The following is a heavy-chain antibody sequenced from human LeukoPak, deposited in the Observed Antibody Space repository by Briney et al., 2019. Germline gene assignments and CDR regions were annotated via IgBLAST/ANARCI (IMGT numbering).Heavy chain of an antibody. D-gene: IGHD2-21*02. CDR2: ISYDGSNK. CDR1: GFTFSSYG. Sequence: PGGSLRLSCAASGFTFSSYGMHWVRQAPGKGLEWVAVISYDGSNKYYADSVKGRFTISRDNSKNTLYLQMNSLRAEDTAVYYCAKEHVAYCGGDCYPFDYWGQGTLVTVSS. V-gene: IGHV3-30*18. CDR3: AKEHVAYCGGDCYPFDY. J-gene: IGHJ4*02.